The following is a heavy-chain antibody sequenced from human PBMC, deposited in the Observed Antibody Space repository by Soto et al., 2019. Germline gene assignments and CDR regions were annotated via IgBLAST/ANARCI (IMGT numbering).Heavy chain of an antibody. D-gene: IGHD3-16*01. CDR1: GYTLTELS. J-gene: IGHJ4*02. CDR2: FDPEDGET. CDR3: ASARTWGSTIDY. V-gene: IGHV1-24*01. Sequence: ASVKVSCKVSGYTLTELSMHWVRQAPGKGLEWMGGFDPEDGETIYAQKFQGRVTMTEDTSTDTAYMELSSLRSEDTAVYYCASARTWGSTIDYWGQGTLVTVSS.